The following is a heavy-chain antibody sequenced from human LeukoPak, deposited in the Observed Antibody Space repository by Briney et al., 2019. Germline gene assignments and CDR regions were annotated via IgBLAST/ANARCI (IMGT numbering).Heavy chain of an antibody. Sequence: GTSVKVSCKASGFTFTSSAMQWVRQARGQRLEWIGWIVVGSGNTNYAQKFQERVTITRDMSTSTAYMELSSLRSEDTAVYYCARDRGIQLWSETFDYWGQGTLVTVSS. CDR2: IVVGSGNT. CDR3: ARDRGIQLWSETFDY. V-gene: IGHV1-58*02. D-gene: IGHD5-18*01. J-gene: IGHJ4*02. CDR1: GFTFTSSA.